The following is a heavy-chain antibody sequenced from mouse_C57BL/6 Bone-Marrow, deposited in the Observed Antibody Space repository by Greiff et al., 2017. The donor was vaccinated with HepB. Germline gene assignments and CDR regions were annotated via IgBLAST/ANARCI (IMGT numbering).Heavy chain of an antibody. Sequence: VQLQQSGAELVRPGASVKLSCTASGFNIKDDYMHWVKQRPEQGLEWIGWIDPENGDTEYASKFQGKATITADTSSNTAYLQLSSLTSEDTAVYYCTNGYPLDYWGQGTTLTVSS. CDR2: IDPENGDT. V-gene: IGHV14-4*01. D-gene: IGHD2-2*01. CDR1: GFNIKDDY. CDR3: TNGYPLDY. J-gene: IGHJ2*01.